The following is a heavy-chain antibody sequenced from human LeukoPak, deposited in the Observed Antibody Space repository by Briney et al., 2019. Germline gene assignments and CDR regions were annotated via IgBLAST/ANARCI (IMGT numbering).Heavy chain of an antibody. Sequence: PGRSLRLSCAASGFTFDDYAMHWVRQAPGKGLEWVSGISWNSGSIGYADSVKGRFTISRDNAKNSLYLQMNSLRADDTAVYYCAREDAMVRGGRPRYYYYGMDVWGQGTTVTVSS. CDR2: ISWNSGSI. V-gene: IGHV3-9*01. CDR1: GFTFDDYA. J-gene: IGHJ6*02. D-gene: IGHD3-10*01. CDR3: AREDAMVRGGRPRYYYYGMDV.